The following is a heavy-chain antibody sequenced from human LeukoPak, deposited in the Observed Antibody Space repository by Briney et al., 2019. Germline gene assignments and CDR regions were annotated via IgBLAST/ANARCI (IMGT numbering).Heavy chain of an antibody. V-gene: IGHV1-3*01. CDR2: INAGNGNT. D-gene: IGHD3-3*01. CDR1: GSTFTSYA. Sequence: ASVKVSCTSSGSTFTSYAMHWVRQAPGQRLEWMGWINAGNGNTKYSQKFQGRVPITRDTSASTAYMELSSLRSEDTAVYYCALKGYYDFWSGYSDYWGQGSLVTVSS. J-gene: IGHJ4*02. CDR3: ALKGYYDFWSGYSDY.